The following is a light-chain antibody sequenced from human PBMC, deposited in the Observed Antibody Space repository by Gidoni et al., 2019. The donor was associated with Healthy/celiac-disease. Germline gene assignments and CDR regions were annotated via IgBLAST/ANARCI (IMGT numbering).Light chain of an antibody. V-gene: IGKV4-1*01. CDR2: CAS. J-gene: IGKJ1*01. CDR1: QSVFYSSNNKNY. CDR3: QQYYSTPRT. Sequence: DIVMTQSPASLAASLGERATINCKSSQSVFYSSNNKNYLAWYQQKPGQPPKLLIYCASTRESGVPDRFSGSGSGTDFTLTISSLQAEDVAVYYCQQYYSTPRTFGQGTKVEIK.